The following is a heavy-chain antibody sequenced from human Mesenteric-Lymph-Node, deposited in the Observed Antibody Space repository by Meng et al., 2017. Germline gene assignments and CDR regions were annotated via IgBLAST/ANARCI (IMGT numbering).Heavy chain of an antibody. CDR1: GNTFTAYE. J-gene: IGHJ4*01. CDR2: INPNSGGT. Sequence: QVQLVQSGADVKKPGAAVKVSCKASGNTFTAYEIHWVRQAPGQGLEWMGRINPNSGGTNFAQKFQGRVIMTRDTSISTAYMELSSLGFDDTAVYYCAKALGWGSSPDYWGHGILVTVSS. CDR3: AKALGWGSSPDY. V-gene: IGHV1-2*06. D-gene: IGHD2-21*01.